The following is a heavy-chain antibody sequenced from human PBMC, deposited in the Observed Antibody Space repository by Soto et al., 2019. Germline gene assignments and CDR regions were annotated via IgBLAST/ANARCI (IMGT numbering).Heavy chain of an antibody. CDR1: GFRCSEHA. CDR2: IRNTPYGGTT. J-gene: IGHJ5*02. D-gene: IGHD2-2*03. CDR3: SRGSFGYYGP. Sequence: GGSLRLSCNCSGFRCSEHAMTWVSQAPGKGLEWVGFIRNTPYGGTTDYAASVRGRFTISRDDSESIAYLQMNSLKTEDSGVYYCSRGSFGYYGPWGQGTPVTVSS. V-gene: IGHV3-49*04.